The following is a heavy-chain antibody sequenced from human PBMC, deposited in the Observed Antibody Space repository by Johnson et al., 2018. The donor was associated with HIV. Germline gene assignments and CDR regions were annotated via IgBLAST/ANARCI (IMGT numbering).Heavy chain of an antibody. Sequence: QVQLVESGGGVVQPGRSLRLSCAASGFTFNSYAMHWVRQAPGKGLEWLSVIWYDGSNEYYADSVKGRFTISRDNAKTTRYLKMNSLRPEDTAVYSCARDGRDMVTRGSFDVWGQGTVVTVSS. CDR3: ARDGRDMVTRGSFDV. CDR1: GFTFNSYA. D-gene: IGHD5-18*01. J-gene: IGHJ3*01. CDR2: IWYDGSNE. V-gene: IGHV3-33*08.